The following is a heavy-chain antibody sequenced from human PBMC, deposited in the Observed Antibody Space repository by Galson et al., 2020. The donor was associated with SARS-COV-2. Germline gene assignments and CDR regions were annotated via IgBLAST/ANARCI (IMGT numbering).Heavy chain of an antibody. Sequence: ASETLSLTCNVSGGSISSSDYYWGWIRQPPGKAPEWIGNIYYSGSTYYNSSLRSRVTISVDTSTNLFSMKLRSVTAADTAVYYCVRASRPPVVSVFIGGPNNFDYWSQGTLVTVSA. CDR3: VRASRPPVVSVFIGGPNNFDY. V-gene: IGHV4-39*02. J-gene: IGHJ4*02. D-gene: IGHD2-15*01. CDR1: GGSISSSDYY. CDR2: IYYSGST.